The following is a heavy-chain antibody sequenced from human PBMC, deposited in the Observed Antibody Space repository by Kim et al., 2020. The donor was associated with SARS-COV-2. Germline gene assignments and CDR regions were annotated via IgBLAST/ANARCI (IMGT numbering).Heavy chain of an antibody. CDR2: ST. J-gene: IGHJ5*02. V-gene: IGHV4-39*01. Sequence: STYYNPSLKSRVTISVDTSKNQFSLKLSSVTAADTAVYYCATKLPIWFDPWGQGTLVTVSS. CDR3: ATKLPIWFDP.